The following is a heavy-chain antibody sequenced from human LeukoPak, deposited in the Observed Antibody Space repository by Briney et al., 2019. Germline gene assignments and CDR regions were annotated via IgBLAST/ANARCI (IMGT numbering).Heavy chain of an antibody. CDR3: AKENGVAAYYCFGMDD. Sequence: SVKVSCKASGGTFSDYAINWVRQAPGQGLEWMGGIFPISGQTNYAQKFQGRVTITADESTNTAYMQLSSLRSEDTAVYYCAKENGVAAYYCFGMDDWGLGTMVTVSS. D-gene: IGHD2-15*01. CDR1: GGTFSDYA. CDR2: IFPISGQT. V-gene: IGHV1-69*13. J-gene: IGHJ6*02.